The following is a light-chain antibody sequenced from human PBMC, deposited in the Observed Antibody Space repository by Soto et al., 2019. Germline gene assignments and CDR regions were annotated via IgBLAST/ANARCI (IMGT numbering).Light chain of an antibody. Sequence: EIVLTQSPGTLSLSPGERATLSCRASQTVRTNYLAWFQHKPGQAPRLLIYGASSRATGIPDRFSGSGSRTHFPLTINRLEPEDFAVYFCQQYSDSPLTFGGGTKVEIK. J-gene: IGKJ4*01. CDR3: QQYSDSPLT. CDR1: QTVRTNY. V-gene: IGKV3-20*01. CDR2: GAS.